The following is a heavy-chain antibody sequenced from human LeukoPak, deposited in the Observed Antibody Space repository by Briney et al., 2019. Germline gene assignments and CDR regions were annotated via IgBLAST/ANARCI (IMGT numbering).Heavy chain of an antibody. J-gene: IGHJ3*02. V-gene: IGHV3-30*02. CDR1: GFTFSSYG. D-gene: IGHD5-18*01. Sequence: GGSLRLSCAASGFTFSSYGMHWVRQAPGKGLEWVAFIRYDGSNKYYADSVKGRFTISRDNSKNTLYLQMNSLRAEDTAVYYCARDSWIQLWFGAFDIWGQGTMVTVSS. CDR3: ARDSWIQLWFGAFDI. CDR2: IRYDGSNK.